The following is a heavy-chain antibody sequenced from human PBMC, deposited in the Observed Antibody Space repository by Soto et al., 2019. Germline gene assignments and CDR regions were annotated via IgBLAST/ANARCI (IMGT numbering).Heavy chain of an antibody. Sequence: GASVKVSFKASGYTFTSYDINWARQASGQGLDWMGWMNPNSGNTGYAQKFQGRVTMTRNTSISTAYMELSSLRSEDTAVYYCATYSPPLFGGYKSTAYYYGMDVWGQGTTVTVSS. J-gene: IGHJ6*02. V-gene: IGHV1-8*01. CDR2: MNPNSGNT. D-gene: IGHD5-12*01. CDR3: ATYSPPLFGGYKSTAYYYGMDV. CDR1: GYTFTSYD.